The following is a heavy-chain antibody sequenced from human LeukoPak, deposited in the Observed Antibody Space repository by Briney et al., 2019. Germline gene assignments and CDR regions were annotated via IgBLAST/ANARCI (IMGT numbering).Heavy chain of an antibody. CDR3: ARDSSDHYDSRFDY. J-gene: IGHJ4*02. Sequence: GGSLRLSCAASGFTFSSYAMHWVRQAPGKGLEWVAVISYDGSNKYYADSVKGRFTISRDNSKNTLYLQMNSLRAEDTAVYYCARDSSDHYDSRFDYWGRGTLVTVSS. CDR2: ISYDGSNK. D-gene: IGHD3-22*01. V-gene: IGHV3-30-3*01. CDR1: GFTFSSYA.